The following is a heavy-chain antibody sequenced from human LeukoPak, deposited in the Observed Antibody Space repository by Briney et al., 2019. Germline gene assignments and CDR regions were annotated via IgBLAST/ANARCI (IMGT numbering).Heavy chain of an antibody. D-gene: IGHD7-27*01. Sequence: GGSLRLSCAASGFTFNSYAMTWVRQAPGKGLEWVSAISGSGGDTEYADSVKGRFTISRDNSKNTLYLQMNSLRAEDTAVYYCAASLGIGDYWGQGTLVTVSS. J-gene: IGHJ4*02. V-gene: IGHV3-23*01. CDR1: GFTFNSYA. CDR3: AASLGIGDY. CDR2: ISGSGGDT.